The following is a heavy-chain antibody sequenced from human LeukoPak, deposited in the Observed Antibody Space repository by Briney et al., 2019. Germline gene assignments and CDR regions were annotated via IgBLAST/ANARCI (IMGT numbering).Heavy chain of an antibody. CDR3: AKGGSKAPDY. V-gene: IGHV3-74*01. Sequence: PGGSLRLSCAASGFTFSNYWMHWVRQAPGKGLGWGSRIHSDWSSTTYADSVKGRFTISRDNAKNTLYLQMNSLRAEDTAVYYCAKGGSKAPDYWGQGTLITVSS. D-gene: IGHD4-11*01. CDR1: GFTFSNYW. J-gene: IGHJ4*02. CDR2: IHSDWSST.